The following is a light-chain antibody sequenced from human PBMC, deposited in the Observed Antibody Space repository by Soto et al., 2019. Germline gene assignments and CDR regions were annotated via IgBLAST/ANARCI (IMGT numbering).Light chain of an antibody. CDR2: DVS. Sequence: QSALTQPRSVSGSPGQSVTISCTGTSSDVGGYNYVSWYQQHPGKAPKLMIYDVSKRPSGVPDRFSGSKSGNTASLTISGLQDEDEADYYCCSYAGSYTFDFGTGTKLTVL. CDR3: CSYAGSYTFD. V-gene: IGLV2-11*01. CDR1: SSDVGGYNY. J-gene: IGLJ1*01.